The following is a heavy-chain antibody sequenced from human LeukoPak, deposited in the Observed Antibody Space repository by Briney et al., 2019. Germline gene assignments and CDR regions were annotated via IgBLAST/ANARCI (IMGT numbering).Heavy chain of an antibody. CDR3: ASLPGLDFWSGYRYYYGMDV. CDR2: ISSSSSYI. V-gene: IGHV3-21*01. CDR1: GFTFSSYS. D-gene: IGHD3-3*01. J-gene: IGHJ6*02. Sequence: GGSLRLSCAASGFTFSSYSMNWVRQAPGKGLEWVSSISSSSSYIYYADSVKGRFTISRDNAKNSLYLQMNSLRAEDTAVYYCASLPGLDFWSGYRYYYGMDVWGQGTTVTVSS.